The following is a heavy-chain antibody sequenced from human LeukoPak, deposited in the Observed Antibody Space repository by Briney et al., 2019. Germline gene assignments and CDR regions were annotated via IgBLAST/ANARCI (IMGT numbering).Heavy chain of an antibody. V-gene: IGHV4-4*02. CDR3: ARYVSGMFDP. Sequence: SETLSLTCAVSSGSIFSSNWWSWVRQPPGKGLEWIGQIFHSGSTTYSPSLKSRVTISVDTSKNQFSLKLSSVTAADTAVYYCARYVSGMFDPWGQGTLVTVSS. J-gene: IGHJ5*02. CDR2: IFHSGST. D-gene: IGHD6-13*01. CDR1: SGSIFSSNW.